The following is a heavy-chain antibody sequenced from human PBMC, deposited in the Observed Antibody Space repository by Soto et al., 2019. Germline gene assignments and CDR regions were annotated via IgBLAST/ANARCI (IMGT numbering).Heavy chain of an antibody. CDR1: GFTFSNSA. J-gene: IGHJ6*02. Sequence: EVQLLESGGGLVQPGGSLRLSCAASGFTFSNSAMSWVRQAPGKGLEWVSAISGSGGNTYYADSVKGRFTISRDNSKNTLYLLMNSLRAEDTAVYYCAKWRTFYGVYSYGMDVWGQGTTVTVSS. V-gene: IGHV3-23*01. D-gene: IGHD4-17*01. CDR2: ISGSGGNT. CDR3: AKWRTFYGVYSYGMDV.